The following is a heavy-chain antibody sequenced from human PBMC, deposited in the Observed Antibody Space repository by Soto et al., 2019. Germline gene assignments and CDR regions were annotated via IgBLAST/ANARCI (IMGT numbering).Heavy chain of an antibody. D-gene: IGHD6-13*01. CDR1: GFTFSSYS. CDR3: ARDRGEYSSSWYGYYYGMDV. J-gene: IGHJ6*02. Sequence: PGGSLRLSCAASGFTFSSYSMNWVRQAPGKGLEWVSSISSSSSYIYYADSVKGRFTISRDNAKNSLYLQMNSLRAEDTAVYYCARDRGEYSSSWYGYYYGMDVWGQGTTVTVYS. CDR2: ISSSSSYI. V-gene: IGHV3-21*01.